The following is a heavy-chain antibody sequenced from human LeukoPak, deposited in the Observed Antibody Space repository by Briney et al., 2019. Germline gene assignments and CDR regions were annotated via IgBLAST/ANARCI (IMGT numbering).Heavy chain of an antibody. D-gene: IGHD3-9*01. CDR1: GGSISSYY. CDR2: IYSSGST. J-gene: IGHJ4*02. Sequence: PSETLSLTCIVSGGSISSYYWSWIRQPAGKGLEWIGHIYSSGSTKYNPSLKSRVTMSVDTSKNQFSLRVSSVTAADTAVYYCAREDRARYSLDYWGQGTLVTVSS. CDR3: AREDRARYSLDY. V-gene: IGHV4-4*07.